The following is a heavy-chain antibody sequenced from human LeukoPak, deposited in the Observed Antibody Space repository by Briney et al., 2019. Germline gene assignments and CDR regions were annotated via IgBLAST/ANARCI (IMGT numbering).Heavy chain of an antibody. Sequence: GRSLRLSCAASGFTFSSYAIHWVRQAPGKGLQWVAVISYDGINKYYADSVKGRFTISRDNSKNTLYLQMNSLRTEDTAVYYCARGESDSGTYSPGDFWGQGTLVTVSS. J-gene: IGHJ4*02. CDR3: ARGESDSGTYSPGDF. V-gene: IGHV3-30*04. D-gene: IGHD1-26*01. CDR1: GFTFSSYA. CDR2: ISYDGINK.